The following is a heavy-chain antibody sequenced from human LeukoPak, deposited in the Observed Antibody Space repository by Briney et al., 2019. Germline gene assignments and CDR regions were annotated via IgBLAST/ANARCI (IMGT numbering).Heavy chain of an antibody. D-gene: IGHD4-23*01. CDR2: INAGNGNT. V-gene: IGHV1-3*01. J-gene: IGHJ6*02. Sequence: ASVTVSCKASGYTFTSYAMHWVRQAPGQRLEWMGWINAGNGNTKYSQKFQGRVTITRVTSASTAYMELSSLRSEDTAVYYCARAPDTTVVTFYYYYYGMDVWGQGTTVTVSS. CDR1: GYTFTSYA. CDR3: ARAPDTTVVTFYYYYYGMDV.